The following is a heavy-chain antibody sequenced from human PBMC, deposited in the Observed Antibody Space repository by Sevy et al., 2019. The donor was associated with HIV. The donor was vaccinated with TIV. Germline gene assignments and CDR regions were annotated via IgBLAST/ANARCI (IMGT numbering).Heavy chain of an antibody. J-gene: IGHJ3*02. V-gene: IGHV3-11*01. CDR3: AGDGALGGRGIAVAGKGRSGSGHDAFDI. D-gene: IGHD6-19*01. CDR1: GFTFSDYY. Sequence: GGSLRLSCAASGFTFSDYYMSWIRQAPGKGLEWVSYISSSGSTIYYADSVKGRFTISRDNAKNSLYLQMNSLRAEDTAVYYCAGDGALGGRGIAVAGKGRSGSGHDAFDIWGQGTMVTVSS. CDR2: ISSSGSTI.